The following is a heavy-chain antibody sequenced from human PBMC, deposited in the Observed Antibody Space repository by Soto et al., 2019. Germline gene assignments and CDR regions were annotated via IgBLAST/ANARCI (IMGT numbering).Heavy chain of an antibody. CDR2: IYYSGST. CDR3: AVYDSSGYYGAFDI. Sequence: QVQLQESGPGLVKPSETLSLTCTVSGGSVSSGSYYWSWIRQPPGKGLEWIGYIYYSGSTNYNPSLKSQVTISVDTSKNQFSLKLSSVTAADTAVYYCAVYDSSGYYGAFDIWGQGTMVNVSS. CDR1: GGSVSSGSYY. D-gene: IGHD3-22*01. J-gene: IGHJ3*02. V-gene: IGHV4-61*01.